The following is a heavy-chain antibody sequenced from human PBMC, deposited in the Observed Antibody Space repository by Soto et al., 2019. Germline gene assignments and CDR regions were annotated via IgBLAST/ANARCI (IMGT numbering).Heavy chain of an antibody. Sequence: QVQLVQSGAEVKKPGASVKVSCKASGYTFTGYYMHWVRQAPGQGLEWMGWINPNSGGTNYAQKFQGRVTMTRDTSISTAYVELSRLRSDDTAVYYCARDPWYSSGWYYYYGMDVWGQGTTVTVSS. CDR3: ARDPWYSSGWYYYYGMDV. V-gene: IGHV1-2*02. J-gene: IGHJ6*02. CDR1: GYTFTGYY. D-gene: IGHD6-19*01. CDR2: INPNSGGT.